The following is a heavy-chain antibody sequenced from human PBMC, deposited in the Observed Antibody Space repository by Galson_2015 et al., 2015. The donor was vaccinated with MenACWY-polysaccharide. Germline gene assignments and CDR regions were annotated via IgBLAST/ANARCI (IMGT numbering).Heavy chain of an antibody. J-gene: IGHJ4*02. Sequence: SLRLSCAASGFTFSSYEMTWVRQAPGKGLEWISYISSTGSTTHYADSVKGRFTISRDNAKSSLYLQMNSLRAEDTAVYYCARDFTNYFDYWGQGTLVTASS. CDR1: GFTFSSYE. CDR3: ARDFTNYFDY. CDR2: ISSTGSTT. V-gene: IGHV3-48*03. D-gene: IGHD2-2*01.